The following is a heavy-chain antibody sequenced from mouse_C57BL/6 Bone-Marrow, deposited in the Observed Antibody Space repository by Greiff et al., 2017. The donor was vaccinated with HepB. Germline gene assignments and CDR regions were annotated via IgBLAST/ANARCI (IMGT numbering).Heavy chain of an antibody. V-gene: IGHV1-82*01. CDR3: ARSEGQNFYYAMDY. CDR2: IYPGDGDT. J-gene: IGHJ4*01. Sequence: VQLVESGPELVKPGASVKISCKASGYAFSSSWMNWVKQRPGKGLEWIGRIYPGDGDTNYNGKFKGKATLTADKSSSTAYMQLSSLTSEDSAVYFCARSEGQNFYYAMDYWGQGTSVTVSS. CDR1: GYAFSSSW.